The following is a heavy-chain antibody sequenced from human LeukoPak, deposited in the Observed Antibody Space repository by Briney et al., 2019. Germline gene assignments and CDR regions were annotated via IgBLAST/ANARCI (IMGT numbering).Heavy chain of an antibody. CDR2: IYYSGST. D-gene: IGHD2-2*01. CDR3: ARPGDIVVVPAAED. J-gene: IGHJ4*02. V-gene: IGHV4-39*01. CDR1: GGSISSSSYY. Sequence: SETLSLTCTVSGGSISSSSYYWGWIRQPPGKGLEWIGSIYYSGSTYYNPSLKSRVTISVDTSKNQFSLKLSSVTAADTAVYYCARPGDIVVVPAAEDWGQGTLVTVSS.